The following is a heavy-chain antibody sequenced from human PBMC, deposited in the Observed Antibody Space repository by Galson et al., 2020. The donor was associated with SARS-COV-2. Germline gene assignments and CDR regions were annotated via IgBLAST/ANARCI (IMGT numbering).Heavy chain of an antibody. Sequence: ASVKVSCKASGYIFNTYGISWVRQAPGQGLEWMGWLSGYNGDTILAQKLQGRVTMTTDTSTSTVYMELRSLISDDTAVYYCARDIYDSSGYQMGYWGQGTLVTVSS. D-gene: IGHD3-22*01. V-gene: IGHV1-18*01. CDR3: ARDIYDSSGYQMGY. CDR1: GYIFNTYG. CDR2: LSGYNGDT. J-gene: IGHJ4*02.